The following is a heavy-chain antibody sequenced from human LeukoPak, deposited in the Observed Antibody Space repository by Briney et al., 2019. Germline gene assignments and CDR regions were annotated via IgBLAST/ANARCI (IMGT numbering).Heavy chain of an antibody. J-gene: IGHJ4*02. CDR1: GFTFSSYA. V-gene: IGHV3-30*04. CDR2: ISYDGSNK. Sequence: GGSLRLSCAASGFTFSSYAMHWVRQAPGKGLEWVAVISYDGSNKYYADSVKGRFTISGDNSKNTLYLQMNSLRTDDTAVCYCAKDFPNWGCDYWGQGTLVTVSS. CDR3: AKDFPNWGCDY. D-gene: IGHD7-27*01.